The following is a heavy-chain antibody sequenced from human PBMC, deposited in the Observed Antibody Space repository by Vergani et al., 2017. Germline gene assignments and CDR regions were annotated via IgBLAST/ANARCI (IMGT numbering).Heavy chain of an antibody. J-gene: IGHJ4*02. CDR1: GFTFSSYG. CDR2: IKQDGSEK. Sequence: VQLVESGGGVVQPGRSLRLSCAASGFTFSSYGMHWVRQAPGKGLEWVANIKQDGSEKYYVDSVKGRFTISRDNAKNSLYLQMNSLRAEDTAVYYCASVNSSSFYWGQGTLVTVSS. CDR3: ASVNSSSFY. V-gene: IGHV3-7*03. D-gene: IGHD6-13*01.